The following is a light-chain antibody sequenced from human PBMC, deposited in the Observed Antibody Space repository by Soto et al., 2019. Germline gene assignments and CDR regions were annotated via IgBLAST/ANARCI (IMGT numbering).Light chain of an antibody. CDR2: EVS. Sequence: QSALTQPPSASGSLGQSVIIPCTGTSSDVGGYDYVSWYQQHPGKAPKLMIYEVSKRPSGVPDRFSGSKSDNTASLTVSGLQAEDEADYYCSSYAGSPVVFGGGTKLTVL. V-gene: IGLV2-8*01. CDR1: SSDVGGYDY. J-gene: IGLJ2*01. CDR3: SSYAGSPVV.